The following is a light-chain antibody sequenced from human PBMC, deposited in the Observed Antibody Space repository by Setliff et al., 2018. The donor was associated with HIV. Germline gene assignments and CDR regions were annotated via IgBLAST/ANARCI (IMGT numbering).Light chain of an antibody. CDR2: DVT. V-gene: IGLV2-14*03. CDR3: SSYRSPATYV. CDR1: SSDVGGYDV. Sequence: QSALAQPASVSGSPGQSITISCIGTSSDVGGYDVVYWYQQRPGTAPKLIIFDVTERPSGVSHRFSGSTSGNTAFLTISGLQTEDEADYFCSSYRSPATYVFGSGTKVTVL. J-gene: IGLJ1*01.